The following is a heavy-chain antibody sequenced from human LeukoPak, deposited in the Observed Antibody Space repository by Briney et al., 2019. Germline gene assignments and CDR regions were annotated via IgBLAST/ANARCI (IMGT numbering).Heavy chain of an antibody. V-gene: IGHV4-34*01. CDR3: ARESMITYYYDSSGYYPPGYFQH. CDR1: GGSFSGYY. Sequence: KPSETLSLTCAVYGGSFSGYYWSWIRQPPGKGLEWIGEINHSGSTNYNPPLKSRVTISVDTSKNQFSLKLSSVTAADTAVYYCARESMITYYYDSSGYYPPGYFQHWGQGTLVTVSS. CDR2: INHSGST. D-gene: IGHD3-22*01. J-gene: IGHJ1*01.